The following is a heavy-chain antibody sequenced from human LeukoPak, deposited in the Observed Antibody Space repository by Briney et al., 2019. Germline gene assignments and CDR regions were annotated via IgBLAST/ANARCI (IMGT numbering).Heavy chain of an antibody. CDR3: AREYYDFRSGYYIGRPFDY. Sequence: GGSLRLSCAASGFTFSSYWMHWVRQAPGKGLVWVSRIKSDGSVTSYADSVKGRFTISRDNAKNTLYLQMNSLRAEDTAVYYCAREYYDFRSGYYIGRPFDYWGQGTLVTVSS. D-gene: IGHD3-3*01. CDR2: IKSDGSVT. J-gene: IGHJ4*02. CDR1: GFTFSSYW. V-gene: IGHV3-74*01.